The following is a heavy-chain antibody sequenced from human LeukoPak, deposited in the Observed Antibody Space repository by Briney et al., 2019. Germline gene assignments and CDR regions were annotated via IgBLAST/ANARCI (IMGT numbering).Heavy chain of an antibody. CDR2: IWYDGSIK. CDR3: ARAVGPFDF. V-gene: IGHV3-33*08. Sequence: GGSLRLSCAASGFTFSGYEMNWVRQAPGKGLEWVAVIWYDGSIKYYADSVKGRFTISRDNSKNTLYLQMNSLRAEDTAVYYCARAVGPFDFWGPGTIVIVSS. CDR1: GFTFSGYE. J-gene: IGHJ3*01.